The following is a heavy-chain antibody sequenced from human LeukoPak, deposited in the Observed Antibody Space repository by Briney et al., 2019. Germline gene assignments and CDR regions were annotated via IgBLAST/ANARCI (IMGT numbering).Heavy chain of an antibody. J-gene: IGHJ5*01. CDR2: SHPINSDT. Sequence: KFGESLKISCKGSGFNFTAYWIAWVRQMPGKGLEWMGISHPINSDTKYSPSFQGQVTISADKSSSTAYLQWNSLKASDTAMYYCARHQYYYDSSGNYGWFDSWGQGTLVTVSS. D-gene: IGHD3-22*01. CDR1: GFNFTAYW. V-gene: IGHV5-51*01. CDR3: ARHQYYYDSSGNYGWFDS.